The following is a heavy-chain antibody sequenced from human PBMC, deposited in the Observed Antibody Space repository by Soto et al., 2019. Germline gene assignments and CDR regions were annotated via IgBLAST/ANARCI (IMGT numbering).Heavy chain of an antibody. Sequence: SETLSLTCTVSGGSISSGGYYWSWIRQHPGKGLEWIGYIYYSGSTYYNPSLKSRVTISVDTSKNQFSLKLSSVTAADTAVYYCASSITMVRGVVSSDVWGQGTTVTVSS. CDR3: ASSITMVRGVVSSDV. CDR1: GGSISSGGYY. D-gene: IGHD3-10*01. V-gene: IGHV4-31*03. CDR2: IYYSGST. J-gene: IGHJ6*02.